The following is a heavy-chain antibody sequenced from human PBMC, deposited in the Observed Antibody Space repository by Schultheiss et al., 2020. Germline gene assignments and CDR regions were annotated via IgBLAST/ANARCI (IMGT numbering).Heavy chain of an antibody. Sequence: SETLSLTCTVSGNSISSYYWSWMRQPPGKGLEWIGDMYYSGNTYYNPSLKSRVTISVDASKNQFSLKLSSVTATDTAAYYCARHSSSHTNFDYWGQGTLVTVSS. CDR2: MYYSGNT. CDR3: ARHSSSHTNFDY. CDR1: GNSISSYY. D-gene: IGHD2-2*02. J-gene: IGHJ4*02. V-gene: IGHV4-59*04.